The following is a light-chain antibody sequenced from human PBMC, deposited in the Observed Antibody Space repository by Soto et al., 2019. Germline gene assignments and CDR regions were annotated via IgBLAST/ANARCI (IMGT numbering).Light chain of an antibody. CDR2: AAS. V-gene: IGKV1-39*01. Sequence: DIQMTQSPSSLSASAVDSVIITCRASQSIGSRLSWYQQKPGKAPNLLIYAASRLRSGVPSRFSGSKSGTDFTLTISDLQPEDFANYYCQQAYSRVTFGQGTKVDIK. CDR3: QQAYSRVT. CDR1: QSIGSR. J-gene: IGKJ1*01.